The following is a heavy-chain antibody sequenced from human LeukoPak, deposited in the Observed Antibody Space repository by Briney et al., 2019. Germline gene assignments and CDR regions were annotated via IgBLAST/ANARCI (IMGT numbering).Heavy chain of an antibody. J-gene: IGHJ2*01. Sequence: SETLSLTCAVYGGSFSGYYWSWIRQPQGKGLEWIGEINHSGSTNYNPSLKSRVTISVDTSKNQFSLKLSSVTAADTAVYYCARGGSGSSWYRNYWYFDLWGRGTLVTVSS. CDR1: GGSFSGYY. D-gene: IGHD6-13*01. CDR2: INHSGST. CDR3: ARGGSGSSWYRNYWYFDL. V-gene: IGHV4-34*01.